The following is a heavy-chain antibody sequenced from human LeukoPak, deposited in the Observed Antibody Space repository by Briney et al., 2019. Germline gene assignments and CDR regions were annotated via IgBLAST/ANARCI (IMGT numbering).Heavy chain of an antibody. V-gene: IGHV4-39*01. D-gene: IGHD4-17*01. CDR1: GGSISSSSYY. J-gene: IGHJ4*02. Sequence: PSETLSLTCTVSGGSISSSSYYWGWIRQPPGKGLEWIGSIYYSGSTYYNPSLKSRVTISVDTSKNQFSLKLSPVTAADTAVYYCARQLYDYGDLYFDYWGQGTLVTVSS. CDR3: ARQLYDYGDLYFDY. CDR2: IYYSGST.